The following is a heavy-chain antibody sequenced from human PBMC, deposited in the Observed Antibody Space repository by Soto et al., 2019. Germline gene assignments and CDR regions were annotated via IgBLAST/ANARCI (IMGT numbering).Heavy chain of an antibody. CDR3: ANRRYSSGWSRPDY. CDR2: IFYDGST. D-gene: IGHD6-19*01. J-gene: IGHJ4*02. V-gene: IGHV4-39*01. CDR1: GGSISSSSYY. Sequence: QLQLLESGPGLVKPSETLSLTCTVSGGSISSSSYYWGWIRQPPGKGLEWIGSIFYDGSTYYNPSLKSRVTIAVETSKNQFSLKLSSVSVADTAVYYCANRRYSSGWSRPDYWGQGTLVSVSS.